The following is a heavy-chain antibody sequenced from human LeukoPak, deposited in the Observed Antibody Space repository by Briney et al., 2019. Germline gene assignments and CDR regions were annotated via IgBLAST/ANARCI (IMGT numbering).Heavy chain of an antibody. J-gene: IGHJ4*02. CDR3: ASGSRDILSGSWIEY. Sequence: GASVKVSCKASGYTFTSYYMHWVRQAPGQGLEWMGIINPNGGSTSYAQKFQGRVTMTRDTSTSTVYMELSSLRSDDTAVYYCASGSRDILSGSWIEYWGQGTPVTVSS. V-gene: IGHV1-46*01. CDR2: INPNGGST. CDR1: GYTFTSYY. D-gene: IGHD3-9*01.